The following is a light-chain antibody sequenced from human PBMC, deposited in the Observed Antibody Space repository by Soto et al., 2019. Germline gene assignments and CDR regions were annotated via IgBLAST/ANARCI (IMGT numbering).Light chain of an antibody. CDR3: SSYEGSNNLV. CDR1: SSDVGGYNY. CDR2: EVS. Sequence: QSALTQPPSASGSPGQSVTISCTGTSSDVGGYNYVSWYQQHPGKAPQLMIYEVSKRPSGVPDRFSGSKSGNTASLTVSGLQAEDEADYYCSSYEGSNNLVFGGGTQLTVL. V-gene: IGLV2-8*01. J-gene: IGLJ2*01.